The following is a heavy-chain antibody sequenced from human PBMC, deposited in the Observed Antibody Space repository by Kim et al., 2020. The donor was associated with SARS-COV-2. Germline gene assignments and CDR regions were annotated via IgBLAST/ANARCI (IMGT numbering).Heavy chain of an antibody. CDR2: VDHSGTT. D-gene: IGHD3-22*01. CDR1: GASISSSSC. J-gene: IGHJ5*02. V-gene: IGHV4-4*02. CDR3: ARGVSSAWTLRAWFDP. Sequence: SGTLSLTCVVSGASISSSSCWSWVRQPPGKGLEWIGEVDHSGTTSYNVSLKNRVSILVDKSKNQFSLRLTSVSAADTAVYYCARGVSSAWTLRAWFDPWG.